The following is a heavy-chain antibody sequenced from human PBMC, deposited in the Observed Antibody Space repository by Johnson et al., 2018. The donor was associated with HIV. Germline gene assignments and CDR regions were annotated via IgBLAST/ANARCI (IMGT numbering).Heavy chain of an antibody. CDR3: ARDFQGLEAFDI. D-gene: IGHD6-19*01. V-gene: IGHV3-30-3*01. CDR2: ISNTGSNK. CDR1: GFTFSSAA. Sequence: VQVLESGGGLVQPGGSLRLSCVASGFTFSSAAMHWVRQAPGKGLEWVAIISNTGSNKYYADSVKGRLTISRDNPKNPLYLQMNSLRAEDTAVYYCARDFQGLEAFDIWGQGTMVTVSS. J-gene: IGHJ3*02.